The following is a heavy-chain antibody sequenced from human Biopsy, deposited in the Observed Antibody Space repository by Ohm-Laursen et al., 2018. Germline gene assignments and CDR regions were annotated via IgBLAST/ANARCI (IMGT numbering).Heavy chain of an antibody. J-gene: IGHJ6*02. CDR3: ARGGSGSGYYGMDV. CDR2: IIPIVDIV. D-gene: IGHD3-10*01. Sequence: VASVKVSCNASGDTFNKYGIFWVRQAPGQGLEWMGRIIPIVDIVNYAQRFQGRVTMTADKSTSTAYLDLSSLISEDTAVYYCARGGSGSGYYGMDVWGQGTTVTVSS. V-gene: IGHV1-69*04. CDR1: GDTFNKYG.